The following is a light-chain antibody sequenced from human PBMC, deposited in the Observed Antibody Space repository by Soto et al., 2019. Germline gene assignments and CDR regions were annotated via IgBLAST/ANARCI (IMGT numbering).Light chain of an antibody. V-gene: IGKV3-20*01. CDR1: QSVRDSF. CDR3: QQYGSSPYT. Sequence: EIVLTQSPDTLSWSPGERATLSCGASQSVRDSFLAWYQQKPGQSPRLLIYAAISRATGIPERFSGSGSETDFTLTIYRLEPEDFAVYYCQQYGSSPYTFGQGTKLEIK. J-gene: IGKJ2*01. CDR2: AAI.